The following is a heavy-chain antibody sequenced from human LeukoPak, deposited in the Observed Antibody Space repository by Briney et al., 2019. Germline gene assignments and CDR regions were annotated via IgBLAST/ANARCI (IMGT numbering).Heavy chain of an antibody. D-gene: IGHD5-18*01. CDR3: ARVETATLGY. J-gene: IGHJ4*02. CDR2: INAGNDNI. CDR1: GYIFATYT. Sequence: ASVKVSCKASGYIFATYTIHWVRQAPGQRLEWMGWINAGNDNIKYSQKFQGRVTITRDTSASTAYMELSSLRSEDTAVYYCARVETATLGYWGQGTLVTVSS. V-gene: IGHV1-3*01.